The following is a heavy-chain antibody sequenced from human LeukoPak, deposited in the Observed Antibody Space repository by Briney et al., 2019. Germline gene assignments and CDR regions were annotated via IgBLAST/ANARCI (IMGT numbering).Heavy chain of an antibody. CDR1: GGSISGYY. Sequence: KPSENLALTCTFSGGSISGYYWSWFRQSARKGLELIGRIFTIGSTSYNPSLKSRVTMSLDTSKNQFSLRLTSVTAADTAVYYCARDESGYYYMDVWDKGTTVTVSS. CDR3: ARDESGYYYMDV. CDR2: IFTIGST. V-gene: IGHV4-4*07. J-gene: IGHJ6*03. D-gene: IGHD1-26*01.